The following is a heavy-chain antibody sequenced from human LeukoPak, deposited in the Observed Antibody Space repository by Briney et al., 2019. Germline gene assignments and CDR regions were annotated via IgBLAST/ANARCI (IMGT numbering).Heavy chain of an antibody. CDR1: GYSFTGYF. J-gene: IGHJ6*02. CDR3: ARRFYYAMDV. CDR2: INPDSGDT. D-gene: IGHD3-16*01. V-gene: IGHV1-2*02. Sequence: ASVKVSCKASGYSFTGYFMQWVRQAPGQGLEWMGWINPDSGDTNYAQKFQGRVTMTRDTSISTAYMELSRLKSDDAAVYYCARRFYYAMDVWGQGTTVTVSS.